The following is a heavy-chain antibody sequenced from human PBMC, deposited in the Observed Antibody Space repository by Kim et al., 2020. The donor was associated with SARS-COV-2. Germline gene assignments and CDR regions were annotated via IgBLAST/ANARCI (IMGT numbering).Heavy chain of an antibody. J-gene: IGHJ4*02. V-gene: IGHV3-30*04. CDR2: ISNEGSKK. CDR1: GFTFSSCA. D-gene: IGHD3-22*01. CDR3: ARDLRNSGYVDY. Sequence: GGSLRLSCAASGFTFSSCAVHWVRQAPGKGLEWVAVISNEGSKKYYVNSVKGRFTISRDNSKNTLYLQMNSLRTEDTAVYYCARDLRNSGYVDYWGQGTLVTVSS.